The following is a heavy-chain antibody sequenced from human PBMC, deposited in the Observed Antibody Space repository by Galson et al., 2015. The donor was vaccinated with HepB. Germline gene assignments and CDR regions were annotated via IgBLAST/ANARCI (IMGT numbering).Heavy chain of an antibody. CDR1: GGTFSSYA. CDR3: AIWRSYDYGDYYYYYGMDV. Sequence: SVKVSCKASGGTFSSYAISWVRQAPGQGLEWMGGIIPIFGTANYAQKFQGRVTITADKSTSTAYMELSSLRSEDTAVYYCAIWRSYDYGDYYYYYGMDVWGQGTTVTVSS. CDR2: IIPIFGTA. J-gene: IGHJ6*02. V-gene: IGHV1-69*06. D-gene: IGHD4-17*01.